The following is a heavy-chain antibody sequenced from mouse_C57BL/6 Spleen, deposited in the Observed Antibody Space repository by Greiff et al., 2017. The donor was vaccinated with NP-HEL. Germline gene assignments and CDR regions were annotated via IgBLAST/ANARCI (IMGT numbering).Heavy chain of an antibody. CDR2: ISYDGSN. CDR3: ARDYYGNYGDY. J-gene: IGHJ2*01. D-gene: IGHD2-1*01. CDR1: GYSITSGYY. Sequence: VQLVESGPGLVKPSQSLSLTCSVTGYSITSGYYWNWIRQFPGNKLEWMGYISYDGSNNYNPSLKNRISITRDTSKNQFFLKLNSVTTEDTATYYCARDYYGNYGDYWGQGTTLTVSS. V-gene: IGHV3-6*01.